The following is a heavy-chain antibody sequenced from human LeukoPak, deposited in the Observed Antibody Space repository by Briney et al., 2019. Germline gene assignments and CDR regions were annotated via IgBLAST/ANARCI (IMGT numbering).Heavy chain of an antibody. V-gene: IGHV4-34*01. D-gene: IGHD6-19*01. CDR1: GGSFSGYY. CDR3: ARRIRAVAGTWWFDP. CDR2: INHSGST. J-gene: IGHJ5*02. Sequence: SETLSLTCAVYGGSFSGYYWSWIRQPPGKGLEWIGEINHSGSTNYNPSLKSRVTISVDTSKNQFSLKLSSVTAADTAVYYCARRIRAVAGTWWFDPWGQGTLVTVSS.